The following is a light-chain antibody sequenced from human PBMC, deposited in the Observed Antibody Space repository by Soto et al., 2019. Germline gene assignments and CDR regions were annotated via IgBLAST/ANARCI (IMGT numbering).Light chain of an antibody. V-gene: IGLV3-21*02. J-gene: IGLJ2*01. CDR3: QVWDSSRDHVV. Sequence: SYELTQPPSVSVAPGQTARITCEGNNIGSKSVHWYQQSPGQAPVLVVYGDSDRPSGTPERFSGSDSGKTATLTISGVEAGDEADYYCQVWDSSRDHVVFGGGTKVTVL. CDR1: NIGSKS. CDR2: GDS.